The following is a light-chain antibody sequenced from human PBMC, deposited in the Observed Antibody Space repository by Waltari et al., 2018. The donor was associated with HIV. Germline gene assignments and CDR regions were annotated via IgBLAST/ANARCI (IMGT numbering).Light chain of an antibody. CDR2: KAS. J-gene: IGKJ1*01. CDR3: QQYNGYPWT. Sequence: DIQLTQSPTTLSASVGNRVTISCRASQSIDSWLAWYQQKPGKAPRLLMYKASSLESGVPSRFSGSGSGTEFTLTISSLQPDDLATYFCQQYNGYPWTFGQGTKVEIK. V-gene: IGKV1-5*03. CDR1: QSIDSW.